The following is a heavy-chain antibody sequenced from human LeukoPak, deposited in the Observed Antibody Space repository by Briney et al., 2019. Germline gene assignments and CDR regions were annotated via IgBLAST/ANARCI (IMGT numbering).Heavy chain of an antibody. CDR1: GYSFTNYW. J-gene: IGHJ5*02. CDR3: ASQARDCSQGVCSLDP. D-gene: IGHD2-15*01. Sequence: KPGESLKISCKGSGYSFTNYWIGWVRQMPGKGLEWMGIISPGDSDTKYSPSFQGQVTISADKSIRTAYLQWSSLKASDTAMYYCASQARDCSQGVCSLDPWGQGTLVTVSS. V-gene: IGHV5-51*01. CDR2: ISPGDSDT.